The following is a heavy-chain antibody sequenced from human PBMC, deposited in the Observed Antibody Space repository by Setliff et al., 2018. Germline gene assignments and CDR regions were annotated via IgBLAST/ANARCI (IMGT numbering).Heavy chain of an antibody. CDR3: ARRLPYFGMDV. CDR2: THRDGITV. D-gene: IGHD2-15*01. J-gene: IGHJ6*02. CDR1: GFTFRTYE. Sequence: PGESLKISCVVSGFTFRTYEMIWVRQAPGKGLEWVCKTHRDGITVYSDSVKGRFTISRDFATNSLHLQMTSLSAEDTAVYYCARRLPYFGMDVWGQGTTVTVSS. V-gene: IGHV3-48*03.